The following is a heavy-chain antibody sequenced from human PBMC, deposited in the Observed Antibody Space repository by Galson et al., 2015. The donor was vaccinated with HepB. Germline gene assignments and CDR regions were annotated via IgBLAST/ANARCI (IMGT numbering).Heavy chain of an antibody. CDR2: IIPIFGTA. CDR1: GGTFSSYA. Sequence: SVKVSCKASGGTFSSYAISWVRQAPGQGLEWMGGIIPIFGTANYAQKFQGRVTITADESTSTAYMELSSLRSEDTAVYYCARDRKSWGSLYYYYYMDVWGKGTTVTVSS. J-gene: IGHJ6*03. D-gene: IGHD7-27*01. V-gene: IGHV1-69*13. CDR3: ARDRKSWGSLYYYYYMDV.